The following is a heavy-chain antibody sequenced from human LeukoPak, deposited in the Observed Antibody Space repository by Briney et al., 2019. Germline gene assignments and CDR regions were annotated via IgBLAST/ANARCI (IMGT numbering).Heavy chain of an antibody. CDR1: GFTFSSYW. Sequence: PEGSLRLSCAASGFTFSSYWMHWVRQAPGKGLVWVSRIKSDGSNYYADSVKGRFTIFRDNAKNTLYLQMNSLRAEDTAVYYCARDLYYYGSGSFGKYYYYGMDVWGQGTTVTVSS. J-gene: IGHJ6*02. D-gene: IGHD3-10*01. V-gene: IGHV3-74*01. CDR3: ARDLYYYGSGSFGKYYYYGMDV. CDR2: IKSDGSN.